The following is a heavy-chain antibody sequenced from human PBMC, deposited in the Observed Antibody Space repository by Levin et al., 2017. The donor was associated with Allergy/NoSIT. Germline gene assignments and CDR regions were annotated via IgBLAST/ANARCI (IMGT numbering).Heavy chain of an antibody. J-gene: IGHJ4*02. D-gene: IGHD2-15*01. V-gene: IGHV3-23*01. CDR2: ISGSGGST. CDR3: AKRYCTSGSCSHFDY. CDR1: GFTFSSYA. Sequence: PGESLKISCAASGFTFSSYAMTWVRQAPGKGLEWVSVISGSGGSTYYADSVKGRFTISRDNSNYTLFVQMNSLRAEDTAVYYCAKRYCTSGSCSHFDYWGQGTLVTVSS.